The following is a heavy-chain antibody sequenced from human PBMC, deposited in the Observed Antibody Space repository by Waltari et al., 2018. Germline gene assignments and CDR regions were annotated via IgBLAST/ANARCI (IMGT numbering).Heavy chain of an antibody. CDR2: INAGNGNT. V-gene: IGHV1-3*03. J-gene: IGHJ5*02. D-gene: IGHD4-17*01. CDR1: GYTFTSYA. CDR3: ARGGDGDYVYWFDP. Sequence: QVQLVQSGAEVKKPGASVKVSCKASGYTFTSYAMHWVRQAPGQRLEWMGWINAGNGNTKYSHEFQGRVTITTDESTSTAYMELSSLRSEDTAVYYCARGGDGDYVYWFDPWGQGTLVTVSS.